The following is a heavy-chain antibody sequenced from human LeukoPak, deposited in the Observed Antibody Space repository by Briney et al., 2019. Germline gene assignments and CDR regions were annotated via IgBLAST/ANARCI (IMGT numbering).Heavy chain of an antibody. CDR1: GFTVSSNY. J-gene: IGHJ4*02. D-gene: IGHD1-26*01. CDR2: ISSSGDT. V-gene: IGHV3-53*01. Sequence: GGSLRLSCAASGFTVSSNYMSWVRQAPGKGLEWLSAISSSGDTYYADSVRGRFTISRDNSKNTLYLQMNRLRAEDTAVYYCAKDAVGGTAYYFDCWGQGTLVSVSS. CDR3: AKDAVGGTAYYFDC.